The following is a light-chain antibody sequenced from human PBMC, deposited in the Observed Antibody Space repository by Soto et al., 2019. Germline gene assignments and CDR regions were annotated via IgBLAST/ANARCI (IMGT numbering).Light chain of an antibody. CDR1: QSISSW. J-gene: IGKJ1*01. Sequence: DIQMTQSPSTLSASVGDRVTITCRASQSISSWLAWYQQKPGKAPKLLIYKASSLESGAPSRFSGSGSGTKFPPTNNLLQPDFFAIYSRKKYNCYSRCFGQGTKGKNK. V-gene: IGKV1-5*03. CDR2: KAS. CDR3: KKYNCYSRC.